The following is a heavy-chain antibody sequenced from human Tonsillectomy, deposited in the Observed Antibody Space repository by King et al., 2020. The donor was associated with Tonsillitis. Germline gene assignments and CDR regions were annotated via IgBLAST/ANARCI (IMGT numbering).Heavy chain of an antibody. Sequence: QLVQSGAEVKKPGVSVKVSCKASGYSFTDYSVHWVRQAPGQGLEWMGWIKPDSGGTNYAHKFDGRVTMTTDTSISTAYMELTGLRYDDTAVYFCARETGGWCSFDYWGQGALVTVSS. J-gene: IGHJ4*02. V-gene: IGHV1-2*07. CDR2: IKPDSGGT. CDR3: ARETGGWCSFDY. D-gene: IGHD6-19*01. CDR1: GYSFTDYS.